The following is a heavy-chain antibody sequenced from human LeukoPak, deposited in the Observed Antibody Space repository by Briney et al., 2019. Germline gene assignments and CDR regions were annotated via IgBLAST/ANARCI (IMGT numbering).Heavy chain of an antibody. D-gene: IGHD6-19*01. J-gene: IGHJ5*02. V-gene: IGHV3-23*01. CDR3: AKDKGYSSGWYLLDP. CDR2: ISGSGDNT. Sequence: GGSLRLSCAASGFTFSTYAMNWVRQAPGKGLEWVLAISGSGDNTYHADSVKGRFSISRDNSKNTLYLQMNNLRAEDTAVYYCAKDKGYSSGWYLLDPWGQGTLVTVSS. CDR1: GFTFSTYA.